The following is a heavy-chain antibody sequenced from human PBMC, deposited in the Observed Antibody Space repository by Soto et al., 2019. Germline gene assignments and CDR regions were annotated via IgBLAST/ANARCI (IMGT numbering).Heavy chain of an antibody. CDR1: GYTFTNYD. CDR2: MNPNSGNT. J-gene: IGHJ4*02. D-gene: IGHD3-16*01. Sequence: QVQLVQSGAEVKKPGASVKVSCKASGYTFTNYDINWVRQATGQGLEWMGWMNPNSGNTGSAQKFQGRITMTRDTSTGTAYMEPTSLRYEDTAVYYCARVWGTIDYWGQGTLVTVSS. V-gene: IGHV1-8*01. CDR3: ARVWGTIDY.